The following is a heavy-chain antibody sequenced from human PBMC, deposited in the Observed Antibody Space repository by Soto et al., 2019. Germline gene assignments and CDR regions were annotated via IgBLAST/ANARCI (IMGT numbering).Heavy chain of an antibody. D-gene: IGHD3-22*01. CDR3: ARERGNYYDSEPSDRAFDY. CDR1: GGSISSSNW. Sequence: SETLSLTCAVSGGSISSSNWWSWVRQPPGKGLEWIGEIYHSGSTNYNPSLKSRVTISVDKSKNQFSLKLSSVTAADTAVYYCARERGNYYDSEPSDRAFDYWGQGTLVTVSS. J-gene: IGHJ4*02. V-gene: IGHV4-4*02. CDR2: IYHSGST.